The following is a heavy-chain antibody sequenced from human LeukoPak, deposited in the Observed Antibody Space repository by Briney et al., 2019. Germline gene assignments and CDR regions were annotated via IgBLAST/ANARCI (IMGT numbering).Heavy chain of an antibody. CDR2: THSDGSR. Sequence: GGSLRLSCAASGFTVSSNYMSWVRQAPGKGLEWVSVTHSDGSRYYADSVKGRFTISRDNSKNTLYLQMNSLRAEDTAVYYCARENPYYFDYWGQGTLVTVSS. CDR1: GFTVSSNY. J-gene: IGHJ4*02. V-gene: IGHV3-53*01. CDR3: ARENPYYFDY.